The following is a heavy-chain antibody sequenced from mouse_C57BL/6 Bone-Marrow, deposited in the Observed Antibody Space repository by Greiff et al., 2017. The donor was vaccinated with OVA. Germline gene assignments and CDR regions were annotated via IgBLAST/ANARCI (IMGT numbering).Heavy chain of an antibody. V-gene: IGHV1-53*01. CDR2: INPSNGGT. D-gene: IGHD4-1*02. J-gene: IGHJ1*03. CDR3: ARDVQLGDPYWYFDV. CDR1: GYTFTSYW. Sequence: QVQLQQSGTELVKPGASVKLSCKASGYTFTSYWMHWVKQRPGQGLEWIGNINPSNGGTNYNEKFKSKATLTVDKSSSTAYMQLSSLTSEDSAVYYCARDVQLGDPYWYFDVWGTGTTVTVSS.